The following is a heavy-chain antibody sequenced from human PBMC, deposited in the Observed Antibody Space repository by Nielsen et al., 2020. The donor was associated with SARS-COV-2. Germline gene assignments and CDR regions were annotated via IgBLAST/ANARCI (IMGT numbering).Heavy chain of an antibody. CDR2: ISSNGDST. CDR3: AKDRDFWTGDGFDI. J-gene: IGHJ3*02. CDR1: GFTFSSYA. Sequence: GGSLRLSCSASGFTFSSYAMHWVRQAPGKGLEYVSAISSNGDSTYYADSVKGRFTISRDNSKNTLYLQMNSLGAEDTAVYYCAKDRDFWTGDGFDIWGQGTKVTVSS. V-gene: IGHV3-64*04. D-gene: IGHD3-3*01.